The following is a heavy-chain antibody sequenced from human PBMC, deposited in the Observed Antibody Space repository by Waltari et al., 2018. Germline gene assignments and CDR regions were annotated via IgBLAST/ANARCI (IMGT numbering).Heavy chain of an antibody. CDR3: ARLPYDSSGYYDPPSGD. V-gene: IGHV4-39*01. J-gene: IGHJ4*02. D-gene: IGHD3-22*01. Sequence: QLQLQESGPGLVKPSETLSLTCTVSGGSISSSSYYWGWIRKPPGKGLEWIGSIDYSGSTYYNPSLKSRVTRAGDTAKNQFSLKLSSVTAADTAVYYCARLPYDSSGYYDPPSGDWGQGTLVTVSS. CDR2: IDYSGST. CDR1: GGSISSSSYY.